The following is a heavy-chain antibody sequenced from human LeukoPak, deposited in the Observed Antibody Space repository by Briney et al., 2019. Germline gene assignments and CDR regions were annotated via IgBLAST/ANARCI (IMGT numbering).Heavy chain of an antibody. V-gene: IGHV3-23*01. D-gene: IGHD4-17*01. CDR3: ANIYGDPYYFDY. Sequence: GGSLRLSCAASGFTFSSYAMSWVRQAPGKGLKWVSAISGSGGSTYYADSVKGRFTISRDNSKNTLYLQMNSLRAEDTAVYYCANIYGDPYYFDYWGQGTLVTVSS. CDR2: ISGSGGST. J-gene: IGHJ4*02. CDR1: GFTFSSYA.